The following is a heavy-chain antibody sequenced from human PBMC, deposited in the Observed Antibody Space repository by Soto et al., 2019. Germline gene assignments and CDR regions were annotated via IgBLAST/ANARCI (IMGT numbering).Heavy chain of an antibody. CDR3: AREHANTVTTYWFDP. Sequence: QVQLQESGPGLVKPSQTLSLTCTVSGGSISSGGYYWSWIRQHPGKGLEWIGYIYYSGSTYYNPSLKSRVTLSVDTSKDQFSLKLSSVTAADTAVYYCAREHANTVTTYWFDPWGQGTLVTVSS. CDR2: IYYSGST. CDR1: GGSISSGGYY. D-gene: IGHD4-17*01. V-gene: IGHV4-31*03. J-gene: IGHJ5*02.